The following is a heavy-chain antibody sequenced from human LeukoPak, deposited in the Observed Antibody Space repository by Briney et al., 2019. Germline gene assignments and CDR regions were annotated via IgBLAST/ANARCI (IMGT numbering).Heavy chain of an antibody. CDR1: GGTFSSYA. V-gene: IGHV1-69*13. J-gene: IGHJ5*02. CDR3: ARNDIVVVTSWFAP. CDR2: IIPIFGTA. Sequence: ASVKVSCKASGGTFSSYAISWVRQAPGQGLEWMGGIIPIFGTANYAQKFQGRVTITADESTSTAYMELSSLRSEDTAVYYCARNDIVVVTSWFAPWGQGTLVTVSS. D-gene: IGHD2-21*02.